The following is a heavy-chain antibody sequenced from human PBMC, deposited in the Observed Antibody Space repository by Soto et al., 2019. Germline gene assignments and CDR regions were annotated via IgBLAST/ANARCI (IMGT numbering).Heavy chain of an antibody. CDR1: GGTFSSYT. J-gene: IGHJ6*03. Sequence: ASVKVSCKASGGTFSSYTISWVRQAPGQGLEWMGRIIPILGIANYAQKFQGRVTITADKSTSTAYMELSSLRSEDTAVYYCARDATEPFYYYYYMDVWGKGTTVTRLL. CDR2: IIPILGIA. V-gene: IGHV1-69*04. D-gene: IGHD1-26*01. CDR3: ARDATEPFYYYYYMDV.